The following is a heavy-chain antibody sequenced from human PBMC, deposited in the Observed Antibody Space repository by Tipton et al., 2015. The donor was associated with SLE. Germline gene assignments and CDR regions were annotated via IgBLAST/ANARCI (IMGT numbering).Heavy chain of an antibody. J-gene: IGHJ4*02. CDR1: GDSISRSNYY. Sequence: TLSLTCIVSGDSISRSNYYWGWIRQPPGKGLEWIGSLYNSGSTYYNPSLKSRVTISVDPSKRQFSLNLSSVTAADTAVYYCARSEYSSGLIDYWGQGTLVTVSS. V-gene: IGHV4-39*07. D-gene: IGHD6-19*01. CDR3: ARSEYSSGLIDY. CDR2: LYNSGST.